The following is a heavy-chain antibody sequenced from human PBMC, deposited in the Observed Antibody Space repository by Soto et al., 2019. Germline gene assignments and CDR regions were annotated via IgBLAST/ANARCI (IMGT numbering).Heavy chain of an antibody. CDR2: IYYSGST. Sequence: KTSETLSLTCTVSGGSVSSGSYYWSWIRQPPGKGLEWIGYIYYSGSTNYNPSLKSRVTISVDTSKNQFSLKLSSVTAADTAVYYCARDLIRIAAAGFRRVHAFDIWGQGTMVTVSS. CDR1: GGSVSSGSYY. V-gene: IGHV4-61*01. J-gene: IGHJ3*02. CDR3: ARDLIRIAAAGFRRVHAFDI. D-gene: IGHD6-13*01.